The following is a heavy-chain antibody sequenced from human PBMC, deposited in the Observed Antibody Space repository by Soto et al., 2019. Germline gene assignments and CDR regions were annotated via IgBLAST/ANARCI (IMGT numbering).Heavy chain of an antibody. CDR3: AKPSRNDYVWGSYGHYFDY. D-gene: IGHD3-16*01. CDR1: GFTFISYA. J-gene: IGHJ4*02. Sequence: PGGSLRLSCAASGFTFISYAMSWVLQAPWKGLEWVSAISGSGGSTYYADSVKGRFTISRDNSKNTLYLQMNSLRAEDTAVYYCAKPSRNDYVWGSYGHYFDYWGQGTLVTVSS. V-gene: IGHV3-23*01. CDR2: ISGSGGST.